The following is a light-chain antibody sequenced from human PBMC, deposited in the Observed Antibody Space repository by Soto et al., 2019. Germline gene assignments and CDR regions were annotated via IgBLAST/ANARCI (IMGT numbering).Light chain of an antibody. Sequence: DVQMTQSPSSLSASVGDRVSFTCRASQNINTWLAWYQQKPGEAPKLLIYDAFTLKTGVPSRFSGSGSGTEFTLTISSLQPDDFATYYCQQYNSYSWTFGQGTKVDIK. CDR2: DAF. CDR3: QQYNSYSWT. J-gene: IGKJ1*01. CDR1: QNINTW. V-gene: IGKV1-5*01.